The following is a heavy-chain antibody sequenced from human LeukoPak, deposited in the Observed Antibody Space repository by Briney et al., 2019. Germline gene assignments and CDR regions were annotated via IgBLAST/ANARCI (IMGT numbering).Heavy chain of an antibody. J-gene: IGHJ4*02. CDR2: IRYDGSNK. CDR3: AKDLGWFGEYGGFDY. Sequence: GGSLRLPCAAAGFTFSSYWMSWVRQAPGKGLEWVAFIRYDGSNKYYADSVKGRFTTSRDNSKNTLYLQMNSLRAEDTAVYYCAKDLGWFGEYGGFDYWGQGTLVTVSS. D-gene: IGHD3-10*01. V-gene: IGHV3-30*02. CDR1: GFTFSSYW.